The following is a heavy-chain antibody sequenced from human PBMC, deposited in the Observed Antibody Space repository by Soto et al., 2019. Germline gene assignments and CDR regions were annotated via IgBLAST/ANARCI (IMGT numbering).Heavy chain of an antibody. Sequence: SETLSLTCTVSGGSISSSSYYWGWIRQPPGKGLEWIASIYYSGSTYYNPSLKSRVTISVDTSKNQFSLNLSSVTAADTAVYYCARPGSTYSSGWSIDYWGQGTLVTVSS. CDR2: IYYSGST. CDR1: GGSISSSSYY. J-gene: IGHJ4*02. D-gene: IGHD6-19*01. CDR3: ARPGSTYSSGWSIDY. V-gene: IGHV4-39*01.